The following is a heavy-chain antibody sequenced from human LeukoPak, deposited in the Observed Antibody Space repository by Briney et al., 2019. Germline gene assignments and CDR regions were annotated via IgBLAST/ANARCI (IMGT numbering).Heavy chain of an antibody. J-gene: IGHJ5*02. V-gene: IGHV4-34*01. D-gene: IGHD2-15*01. CDR2: INHSGST. CDR3: ARGGRGYCSGGSCYYPSYWFDP. Sequence: PSETLTLTCAVYGGSFSGYYWSWIRQPPGKGLEWIGEINHSGSTNYNPSLKSRVTISVDTSKNQFSLKLSSVTAADTAVYYCARGGRGYCSGGSCYYPSYWFDPWGQGTLVTVSS. CDR1: GGSFSGYY.